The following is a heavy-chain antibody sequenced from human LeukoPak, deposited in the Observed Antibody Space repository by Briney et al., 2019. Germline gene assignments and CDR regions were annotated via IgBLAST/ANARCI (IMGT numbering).Heavy chain of an antibody. CDR3: ARDLECSGGDCPRRGRDV. Sequence: GGSLGLSCAASGLTLSSDYMSWVRQAPGKGVEWVSVIYSGRNPYYRDSVKGRFTISRDNPKNTLYLQMNSLRAEDTAGYYCARDLECSGGDCPRRGRDVGGQGTTVIVSS. J-gene: IGHJ6*02. CDR2: IYSGRNP. V-gene: IGHV3-66*01. CDR1: GLTLSSDY. D-gene: IGHD2-21*02.